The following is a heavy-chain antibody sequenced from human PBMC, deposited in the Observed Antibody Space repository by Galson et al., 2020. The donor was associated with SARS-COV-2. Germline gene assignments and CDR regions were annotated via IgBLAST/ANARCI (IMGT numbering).Heavy chain of an antibody. CDR1: GGSISSYY. CDR2: IYTSGST. J-gene: IGHJ4*02. Sequence: SETLSLTCTVSGGSISSYYWSWIRQPAGKGLEWIGRIYTSGSTNYNPSLKSRVTMSVDTSKNQFSLKLSSVTAADTAVYYCARAGRYCSGGSCYTLIDYWGQGTLVTVSS. D-gene: IGHD2-15*01. CDR3: ARAGRYCSGGSCYTLIDY. V-gene: IGHV4-4*07.